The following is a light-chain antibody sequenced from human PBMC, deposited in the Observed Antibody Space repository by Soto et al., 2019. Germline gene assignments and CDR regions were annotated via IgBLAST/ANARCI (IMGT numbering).Light chain of an antibody. CDR3: QQSYSSPPT. Sequence: DIQMTQSPSSLSASVGDRVTITCRASQSISAHLNWYQQKPGKAPKLLIFAASSLQGGVPSRFSGSRSGPDFTLTISSLQPEDFATYYCQQSYSSPPTFGQGTKVDI. J-gene: IGKJ1*01. CDR1: QSISAH. CDR2: AAS. V-gene: IGKV1-39*01.